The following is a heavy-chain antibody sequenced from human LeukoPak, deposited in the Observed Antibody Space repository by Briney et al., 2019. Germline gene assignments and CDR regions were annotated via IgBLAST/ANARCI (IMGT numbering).Heavy chain of an antibody. Sequence: GGSLRLSCAASGFIFSNYAMSWVRQAPGKGLEWISYISSRGSTTHYADSVKGRFTISRDNAKNSLYLQMYSLRAGDTAVYYCARGEYHYYYYMDVWGKGTTVTVSS. CDR2: ISSRGSTT. CDR1: GFIFSNYA. D-gene: IGHD2/OR15-2a*01. J-gene: IGHJ6*03. CDR3: ARGEYHYYYYMDV. V-gene: IGHV3-11*04.